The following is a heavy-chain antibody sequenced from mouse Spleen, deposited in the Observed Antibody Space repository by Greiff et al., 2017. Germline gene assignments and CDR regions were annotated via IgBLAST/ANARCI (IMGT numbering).Heavy chain of an antibody. CDR3: TRGGLRLAWFAY. Sequence: EVQLQQSGTVLARPGASVKMSCKASGYSFTSYWMHWVKQRPGQGLEWIGAIYPGNSDTSYNQKFKGKAKLTAVTSASTAYMELSSLTNEDSAVYYCTRGGLRLAWFAYWGQGTLVTVSA. CDR2: IYPGNSDT. J-gene: IGHJ3*01. D-gene: IGHD2-4*01. CDR1: GYSFTSYW. V-gene: IGHV1-5*01.